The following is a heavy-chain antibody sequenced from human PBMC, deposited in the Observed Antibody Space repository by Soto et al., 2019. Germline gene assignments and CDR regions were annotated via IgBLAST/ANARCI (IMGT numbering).Heavy chain of an antibody. CDR1: GFTFNTPFSNAW. V-gene: IGHV3-15*01. CDR2: IKVKADGETT. Sequence: PGGSLRLSCVASGFTFNTPFSNAWMTWVRQAPGKGLEWVGRIKVKADGETTDYAAPVKGRFTISRDDSKNTQYLQMNSLKTEDTAVYYCAWSGTNWFDTWGQGTLVTVSS. CDR3: AWSGTNWFDT. D-gene: IGHD3-3*01. J-gene: IGHJ5*02.